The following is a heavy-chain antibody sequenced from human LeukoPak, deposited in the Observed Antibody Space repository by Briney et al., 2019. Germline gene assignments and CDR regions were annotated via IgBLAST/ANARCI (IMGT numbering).Heavy chain of an antibody. CDR2: INHSGST. Sequence: TASETLSLTCAVYGGSFSGYYWSWIRQPPGKGLEWIGEINHSGSTNYNPSLKSRVTISVDTSKNQFSLKLSSVTAADTAVYYCASSTRWYPGAFDIWGQGTMVTVSS. V-gene: IGHV4-34*01. CDR3: ASSTRWYPGAFDI. D-gene: IGHD2-2*01. J-gene: IGHJ3*02. CDR1: GGSFSGYY.